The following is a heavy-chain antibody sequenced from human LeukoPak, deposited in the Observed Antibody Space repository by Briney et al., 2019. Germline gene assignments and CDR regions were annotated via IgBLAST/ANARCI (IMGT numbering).Heavy chain of an antibody. V-gene: IGHV1-69*06. CDR3: ARDNMIVVVFDY. D-gene: IGHD3-22*01. J-gene: IGHJ4*02. CDR2: IIPIFGTA. Sequence: ASVKVSCKASGGTFSSYAISWVRQAPGQGLEWMGGIIPIFGTANYAQKFQGRVTITADKSTSTAYMELSSLRSEDTAVYYCARDNMIVVVFDYWGQGTLVTVSS. CDR1: GGTFSSYA.